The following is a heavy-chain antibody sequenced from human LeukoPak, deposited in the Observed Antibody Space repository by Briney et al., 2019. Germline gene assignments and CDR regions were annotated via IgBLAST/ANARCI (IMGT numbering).Heavy chain of an antibody. V-gene: IGHV3-30-3*02. CDR2: ISYDGSNK. CDR1: GFTFSSYA. J-gene: IGHJ4*02. Sequence: GGSLRLSCAASGFTFSSYAMHWVRQAPGKGLEWVAVISYDGSNKYYADSVKGRFTISRDNSKNTLYLQMNSLRAEDTAVYYCAKLSAGVAAAYVDYWGQGTLVTVSS. CDR3: AKLSAGVAAAYVDY. D-gene: IGHD2-15*01.